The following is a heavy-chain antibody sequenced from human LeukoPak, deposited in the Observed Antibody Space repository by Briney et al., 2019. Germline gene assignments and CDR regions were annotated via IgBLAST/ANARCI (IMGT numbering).Heavy chain of an antibody. Sequence: GGSLRLSCTASGFSVSDYYMNWIRQFPGKGLEWVSHITRKDAIEYADSVRGRFTISRDNANNLLYLQMDSLRPEDTAVYYCARGTYYSGSGPGNWFDPWGHGTLVTVSS. J-gene: IGHJ5*02. CDR2: ITRKDAI. CDR3: ARGTYYSGSGPGNWFDP. V-gene: IGHV3-11*01. CDR1: GFSVSDYY. D-gene: IGHD3-10*01.